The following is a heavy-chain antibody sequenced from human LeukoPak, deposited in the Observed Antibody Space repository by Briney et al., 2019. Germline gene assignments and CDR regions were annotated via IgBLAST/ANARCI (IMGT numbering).Heavy chain of an antibody. V-gene: IGHV4-61*01. Sequence: PSETLSLTCTVSGGSISSSSYYWSWIRQPPGKGLEWIGYIYYSGSTNYNPSLKSRVTISVDTSKNQFSLKLSSVTAADTAVYYCARASGSYSEENLDGFDYWGQGTLVTVSS. CDR3: ARASGSYSEENLDGFDY. CDR1: GGSISSSSYY. D-gene: IGHD1-26*01. J-gene: IGHJ4*02. CDR2: IYYSGST.